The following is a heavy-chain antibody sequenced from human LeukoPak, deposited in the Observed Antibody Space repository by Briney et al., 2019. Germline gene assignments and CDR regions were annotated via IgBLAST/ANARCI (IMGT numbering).Heavy chain of an antibody. V-gene: IGHV3-20*04. CDR2: INWNGGRT. CDR3: ARDSGSYYYYYMDV. J-gene: IGHJ6*03. CDR1: GFTFDDYG. D-gene: IGHD1-26*01. Sequence: PGGSLRLSCAASGFTFDDYGMRWVRQAPGKGLEWVSGINWNGGRTGYADSVKGRFTISRDNAKNSLYLQINSLRAEDTALYYCARDSGSYYYYYMDVWGKGTTVTVSS.